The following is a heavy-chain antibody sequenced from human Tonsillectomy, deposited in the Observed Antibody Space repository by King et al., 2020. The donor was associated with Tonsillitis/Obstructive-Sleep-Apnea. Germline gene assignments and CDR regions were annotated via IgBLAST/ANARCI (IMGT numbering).Heavy chain of an antibody. CDR1: GFTFSDYY. Sequence: VQLVESGGGLVKPGGSLRLSCAASGFTFSDYYMSWIRQAPGKGLEWVSYISSSSSYTNYADSVKGRFTISRDNAKNSLYLQMNSLGAEDTAVYYCTLTVTGNYFDYWGQGTLVTVSS. CDR2: ISSSSSYT. J-gene: IGHJ4*02. D-gene: IGHD4-17*01. CDR3: TLTVTGNYFDY. V-gene: IGHV3-11*05.